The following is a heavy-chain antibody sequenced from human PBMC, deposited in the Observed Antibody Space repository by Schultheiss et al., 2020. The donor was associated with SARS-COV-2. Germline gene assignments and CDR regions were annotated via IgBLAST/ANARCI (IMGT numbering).Heavy chain of an antibody. V-gene: IGHV3-23*01. D-gene: IGHD6-19*01. CDR2: ISGSGGST. Sequence: GGSLRLSCAASGFTFSSYAMHWVRQAPGKGLEWVSAISGSGGSTYYADSVKGRFTISRDNSKNTLYLQMNSLRAEDTAVYYCAKDITIAVAGTGDYWGQGTLVTVSS. CDR3: AKDITIAVAGTGDY. J-gene: IGHJ4*02. CDR1: GFTFSSYA.